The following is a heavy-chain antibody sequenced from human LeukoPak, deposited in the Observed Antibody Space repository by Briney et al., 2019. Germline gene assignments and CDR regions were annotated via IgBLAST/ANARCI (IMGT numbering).Heavy chain of an antibody. CDR1: GFTFGDYA. Sequence: SGGSLRLSCTASGFTFGDYAMSWVRQAPGKGLEWVGFIRSKAYGGTTEYAASVKGRFTISRDDSKSIAYLQMNSLKTEDTAVYYCTRASGRYYDFWSGYGNYYYGMDVWGQGTTVTVSS. J-gene: IGHJ6*02. V-gene: IGHV3-49*04. CDR2: IRSKAYGGTT. CDR3: TRASGRYYDFWSGYGNYYYGMDV. D-gene: IGHD3-3*01.